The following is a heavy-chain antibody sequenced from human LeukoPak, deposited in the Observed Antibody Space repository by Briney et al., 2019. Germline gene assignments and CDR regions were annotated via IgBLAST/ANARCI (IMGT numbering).Heavy chain of an antibody. CDR3: AKDQDSGRYYVRHFQH. CDR1: GFAFSSYG. CDR2: ISYDGSKK. J-gene: IGHJ1*01. D-gene: IGHD1-26*01. V-gene: IGHV3-30*18. Sequence: PGGSLRLSCAASGFAFSSYGMHWVRQAPGKGLEWVAVISYDGSKKFYADSVKGRFTISRDNSKNTLYLQMDSLRAEDTAVYYCAKDQDSGRYYVRHFQHWSQGTLVTVSS.